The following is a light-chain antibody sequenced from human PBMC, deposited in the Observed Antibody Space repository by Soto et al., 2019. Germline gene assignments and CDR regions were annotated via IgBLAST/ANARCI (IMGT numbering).Light chain of an antibody. V-gene: IGKV3-15*01. CDR3: QQYNNWPPIT. J-gene: IGKJ5*01. CDR1: QSVSSN. Sequence: TPSPATPSLSPGGRATPFFLASQSVSSNLAWYQQKPGQAPRLLIYGASTRATGIPARFSGSGSGTEFTLTISSLQSEDFAVYYCQQYNNWPPITFGQGTRL. CDR2: GAS.